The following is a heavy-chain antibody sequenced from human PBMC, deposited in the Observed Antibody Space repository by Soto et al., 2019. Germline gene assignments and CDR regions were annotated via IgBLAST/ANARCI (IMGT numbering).Heavy chain of an antibody. CDR1: GYTFTSYG. D-gene: IGHD2-21*02. CDR3: ARGGGNSLSYFEY. J-gene: IGHJ4*02. Sequence: QVQLVQSGAEVKKPGASVKVSCKASGYTFTSYGISWVRQAPGQGLEWMGWISTYNGDTKYAQRLQGRVTMTTDTXKSTAYMERRNLRSDETAVYYCARGGGNSLSYFEYWGQATLVTVSS. CDR2: ISTYNGDT. V-gene: IGHV1-18*01.